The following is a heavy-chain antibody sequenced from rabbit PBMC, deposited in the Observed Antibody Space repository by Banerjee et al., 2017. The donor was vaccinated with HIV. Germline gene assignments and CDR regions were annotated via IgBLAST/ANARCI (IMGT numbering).Heavy chain of an antibody. CDR2: IYAGSGNT. J-gene: IGHJ4*01. V-gene: IGHV1S45*01. Sequence: EESGGDLVQPEGSLTLTCKASGLDFSSSYWICWVRQAPGKGLEWIACIYAGSGNTYYASWAKGRFTISKTSSTTVTLQMTSLTAADTATYFCARVYSSDWTYFNLWGPGTLVTVS. CDR1: GLDFSSSYW. CDR3: ARVYSSDWTYFNL. D-gene: IGHD4-1*01.